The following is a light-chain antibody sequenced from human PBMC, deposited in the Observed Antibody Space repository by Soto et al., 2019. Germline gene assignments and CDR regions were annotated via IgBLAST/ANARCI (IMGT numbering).Light chain of an antibody. V-gene: IGKV1-27*01. Sequence: DIQMTQTPPSLSASVGDRVTITCRASQDISKYLAWYQHKPGKVPKLLIYAASTLQSGVPSRFSGGGSGTDFTLTISTLQPEYVATYYCQKYDTAPLFTFGPGTRVDVK. J-gene: IGKJ3*01. CDR3: QKYDTAPLFT. CDR2: AAS. CDR1: QDISKY.